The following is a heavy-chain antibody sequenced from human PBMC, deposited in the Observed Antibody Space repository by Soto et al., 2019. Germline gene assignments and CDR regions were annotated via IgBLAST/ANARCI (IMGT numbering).Heavy chain of an antibody. CDR3: ARGRYGDY. CDR1: GYTFTSYG. CDR2: ISAHNGNT. D-gene: IGHD1-1*01. V-gene: IGHV1-18*01. Sequence: QVHLVQSGAEVKKPGASVKVSCKGSGYTFTSYGITWARQAPGQGLEWMGWISAHNGNTDYAQKLQGRVTVTRDTSTSTANMELRSLRSDDTAVYYCARGRYGDYWGQGALVTVSS. J-gene: IGHJ4*02.